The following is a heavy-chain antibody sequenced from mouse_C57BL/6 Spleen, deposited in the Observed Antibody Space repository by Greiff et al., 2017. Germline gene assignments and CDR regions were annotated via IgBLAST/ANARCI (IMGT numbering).Heavy chain of an antibody. V-gene: IGHV2-2*01. D-gene: IGHD1-1*01. J-gene: IGHJ1*03. CDR1: GFSLTSYG. CDR2: IWSGGST. CDR3: ARGILRGYFDV. Sequence: VQLQQSGPSLVQPSQSLSITCTVSGFSLTSYGVHWVRQSPGKGLEWLGVIWSGGSTDYNAAFISRLSISKDNSKSQVFFKMNSLQADDTAIYYCARGILRGYFDVWGTGTTVTVSS.